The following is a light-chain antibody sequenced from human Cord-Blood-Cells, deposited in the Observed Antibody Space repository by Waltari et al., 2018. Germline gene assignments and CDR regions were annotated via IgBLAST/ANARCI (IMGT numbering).Light chain of an antibody. CDR3: AAWDDSLNGPV. CDR1: SSNLGSNT. CDR2: SNN. V-gene: IGLV1-44*01. J-gene: IGLJ3*02. Sequence: QSVLTQPPSASGTPGQRVTISCSGSSSNLGSNTVNWYQHPPGTAPKLRIYSNNQPPSGVPDRFSGSKSGTSASLAISGLQSEDEADYYCAAWDDSLNGPVFGGGTKLTVL.